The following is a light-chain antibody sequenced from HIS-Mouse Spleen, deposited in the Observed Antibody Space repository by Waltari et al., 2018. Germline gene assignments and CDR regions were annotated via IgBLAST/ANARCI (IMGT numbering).Light chain of an antibody. CDR1: ALPKKY. CDR2: EDS. Sequence: SYELTQPPPVSVSPGQTARLTCPGDALPKKYAYLYQQTSGQAPVLVIYEDSKRPSGIPERFSGSSSGTMATLTISGAQVEDEADYYCYSTDSSGNHRVFGGGTKLTVL. V-gene: IGLV3-10*01. J-gene: IGLJ2*01. CDR3: YSTDSSGNHRV.